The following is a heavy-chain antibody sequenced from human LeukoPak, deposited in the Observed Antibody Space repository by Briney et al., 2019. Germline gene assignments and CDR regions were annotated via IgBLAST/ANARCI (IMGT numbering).Heavy chain of an antibody. CDR3: ARHNYDILTGPNWFDP. V-gene: IGHV4-59*01. D-gene: IGHD3-9*01. CDR2: IYYSGST. J-gene: IGHJ5*02. CDR1: GGSISSYY. Sequence: PSETLSLTCTVSGGSISSYYWSWIRQPPGKGLEWIGYIYYSGSTNYNPSLKSRVTISVDTSKNQFSLKLSSVTAADTAVYYCARHNYDILTGPNWFDPWGQGTLVTVSS.